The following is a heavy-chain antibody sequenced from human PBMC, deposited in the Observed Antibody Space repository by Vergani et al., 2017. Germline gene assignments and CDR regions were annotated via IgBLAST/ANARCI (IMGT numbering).Heavy chain of an antibody. Sequence: QVQLQESGPGLVKPSETLSLTCTVSGGSISSYYWSWIRQPPGKGLEWIGYIYFSGSTDYNPSLKSRVTISVDTSKNQFSLKLGSVTAADTAVYYCARDNWFDPGGQGTLVTVSS. J-gene: IGHJ5*02. CDR1: GGSISSYY. CDR2: IYFSGST. CDR3: ARDNWFDP. V-gene: IGHV4-59*01.